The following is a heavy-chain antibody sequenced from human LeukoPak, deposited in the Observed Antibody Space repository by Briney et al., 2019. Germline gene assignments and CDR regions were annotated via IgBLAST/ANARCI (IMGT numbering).Heavy chain of an antibody. D-gene: IGHD5-18*01. V-gene: IGHV4-30-4*01. J-gene: IGHJ4*02. CDR2: IYYSGST. Sequence: SETLSLTCTVSGGSISSGDYYWSWIRQPPGKGLEWIGYIYYSGSTYYNPSLKSRVTISVDTSKNQFSLKLSSVTAADTAVYYCANGGYSYGSFDYWGQGTLVTVSS. CDR1: GGSISSGDYY. CDR3: ANGGYSYGSFDY.